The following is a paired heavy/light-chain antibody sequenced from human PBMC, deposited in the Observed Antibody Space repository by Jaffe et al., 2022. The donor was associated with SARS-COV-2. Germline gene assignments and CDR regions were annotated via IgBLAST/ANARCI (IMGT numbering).Heavy chain of an antibody. CDR2: IYFSGNT. J-gene: IGHJ4*02. CDR1: GASISSGDYY. D-gene: IGHD3-10*01. V-gene: IGHV4-61*02. CDR3: ASATHYYGSYYFDY. Sequence: QVQLQESGPELVEPSQTLSLTCTVSGASISSGDYYWNWIRQPAGKGLEWIGRIYFSGNTDYNPSLNVRVTISIDTSKNRFSLKLNSVTAADTAVYYCASATHYYGSYYFDYWGQGTLVTVSS.
Light chain of an antibody. CDR1: QSISIY. CDR2: SAS. Sequence: DIQMTQSPSSLSASVGDRVTITCRASQSISIYLNWYQQKPGKAPKLLLYSASNLQRGVPSRFSGSGSGTDFTLTISSLQAEDFATYHCQQSYRNPQTFGPGTKVDIK. J-gene: IGKJ3*01. CDR3: QQSYRNPQT. V-gene: IGKV1-39*01.